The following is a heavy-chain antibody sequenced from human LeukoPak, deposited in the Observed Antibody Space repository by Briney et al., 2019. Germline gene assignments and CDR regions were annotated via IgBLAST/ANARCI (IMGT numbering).Heavy chain of an antibody. Sequence: ASVKVSCKASGYTFTAYYIHWVRQAPGQGLEWMGWINPNGGGTNYAQKFQGRVAMTRDTASNTAYMELNRLRSDDTADYYCALGRPSTGSWYFYWGQGTLVTVSS. CDR3: ALGRPSTGSWYFY. CDR1: GYTFTAYY. V-gene: IGHV1-2*02. CDR2: INPNGGGT. J-gene: IGHJ4*02. D-gene: IGHD1-1*01.